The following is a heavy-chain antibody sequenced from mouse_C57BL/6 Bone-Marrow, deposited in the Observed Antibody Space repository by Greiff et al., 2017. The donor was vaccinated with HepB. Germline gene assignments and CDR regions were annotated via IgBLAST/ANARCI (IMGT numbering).Heavy chain of an antibody. J-gene: IGHJ3*01. D-gene: IGHD1-1*01. Sequence: VQLQQPGTELVKPGASVKLSCKASGYTFTSYWMHWVKQRPGQGLEWIGNINPSNGGTNYNEKFKSKATLTVDKSSSTAYMPLSSLTSEDAAVYYFALITTVVARAYWGQGTLVTVSA. CDR1: GYTFTSYW. CDR3: ALITTVVARAY. CDR2: INPSNGGT. V-gene: IGHV1-53*01.